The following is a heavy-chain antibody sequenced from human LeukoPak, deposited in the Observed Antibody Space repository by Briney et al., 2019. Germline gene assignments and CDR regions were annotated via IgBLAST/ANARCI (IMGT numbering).Heavy chain of an antibody. CDR3: ARDSRGNWFDP. CDR2: IYHSGST. V-gene: IGHV4-34*01. Sequence: SETLSLTCAVYGGSFSGYYWSWIRQPPGKGLEWIGEIYHSGSTNYNPSLKSRVTISVDTSKNQFSLKLSSVTAADTAVYYCARDSRGNWFDPWGQGTLVTVSS. D-gene: IGHD2/OR15-2a*01. J-gene: IGHJ5*02. CDR1: GGSFSGYY.